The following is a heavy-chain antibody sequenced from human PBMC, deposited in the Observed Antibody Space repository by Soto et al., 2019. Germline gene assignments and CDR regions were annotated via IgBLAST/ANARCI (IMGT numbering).Heavy chain of an antibody. CDR1: GYTFTDYF. CDR3: ARVTLKAGNWFDP. Sequence: ASVKVSCKASGYTFTDYFIHWVRQAPGQGFEWMGWINPNSRGTNYAPKFQGRVTMTRDTSNSTAYMELRGLRSDDTAVYYCARVTLKAGNWFDPWGQGTLVTVSS. V-gene: IGHV1-2*02. J-gene: IGHJ5*02. CDR2: INPNSRGT.